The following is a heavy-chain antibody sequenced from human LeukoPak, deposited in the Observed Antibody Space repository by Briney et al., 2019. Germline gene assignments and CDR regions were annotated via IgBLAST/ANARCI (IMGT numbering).Heavy chain of an antibody. D-gene: IGHD2-2*01. CDR1: GFTFGDYA. V-gene: IGHV3-49*04. CDR3: TRAPHPRCSSNGCYFDY. J-gene: IGHJ4*02. Sequence: PGGSLRLSCTTSGFTFGDYAKSWVRQAPGKGLEWVGFIQSKTYGGATEYAASVKGRFSISRDDSKSIANLQMNNLKTEDTAVYYCTRAPHPRCSSNGCYFDYWGQGILVTVSS. CDR2: IQSKTYGGAT.